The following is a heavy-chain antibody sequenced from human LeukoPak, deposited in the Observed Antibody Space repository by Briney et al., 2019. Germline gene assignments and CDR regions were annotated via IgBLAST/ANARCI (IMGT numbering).Heavy chain of an antibody. CDR1: GFTFDDYG. CDR2: TNWNGGST. CDR3: ARERVSSSWYYFDY. D-gene: IGHD6-13*01. Sequence: GGSLRLSCAASGFTFDDYGMSWVRQAPGKGLEWVSGTNWNGGSTGYADSVKGRFTISRDNAKNSLYLQMNSLRAEDTALYYCARERVSSSWYYFDYWGQGTLVTVSS. V-gene: IGHV3-20*04. J-gene: IGHJ4*02.